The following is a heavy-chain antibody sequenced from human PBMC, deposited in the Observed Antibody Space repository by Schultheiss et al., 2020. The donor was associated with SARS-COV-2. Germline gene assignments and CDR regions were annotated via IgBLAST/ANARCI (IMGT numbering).Heavy chain of an antibody. V-gene: IGHV3-74*01. CDR3: ARDSPWLRTYYYYGMDV. CDR2: INSDGSST. Sequence: GESLKISCAASGFTFSSYWMHWVRQAPGKGLVWVSRINSDGSSTSYADSVKGRFTISRDNAKNTLYLQMNSLRAEDTAVYYCARDSPWLRTYYYYGMDVWGQGTTVTVSS. D-gene: IGHD5-12*01. J-gene: IGHJ6*02. CDR1: GFTFSSYW.